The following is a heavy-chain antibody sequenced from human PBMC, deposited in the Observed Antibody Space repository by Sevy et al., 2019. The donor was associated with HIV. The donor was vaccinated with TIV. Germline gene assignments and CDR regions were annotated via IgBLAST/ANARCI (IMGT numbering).Heavy chain of an antibody. Sequence: GGSLRLSCTASGFTFINAWMSWVRQAPGKGLEWVGRIKRKNDGGTTDYAAPVKGRFTISRDDSKNTLYLQMNTLKTEDTAVYYCATASFLTSGAFDIWGQGTMVTVSS. D-gene: IGHD3-3*02. CDR3: ATASFLTSGAFDI. J-gene: IGHJ3*02. V-gene: IGHV3-15*01. CDR1: GFTFINAW. CDR2: IKRKNDGGTT.